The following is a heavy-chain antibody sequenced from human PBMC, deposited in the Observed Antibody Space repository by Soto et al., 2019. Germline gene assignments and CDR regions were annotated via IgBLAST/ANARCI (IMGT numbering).Heavy chain of an antibody. V-gene: IGHV1-18*04. J-gene: IGHJ4*02. D-gene: IGHD3-22*01. CDR1: CYSFATYG. Sequence: SVTVSRKASCYSFATYGFSWVRKAPGQGLECVGWISAHNGDTHYSQKFQGRVTLTTDTSTNTGYMELRSLTSDDTAVYFCATEPIYYNDGSGYYPLGHWGQGTLVTVS. CDR3: ATEPIYYNDGSGYYPLGH. CDR2: ISAHNGDT.